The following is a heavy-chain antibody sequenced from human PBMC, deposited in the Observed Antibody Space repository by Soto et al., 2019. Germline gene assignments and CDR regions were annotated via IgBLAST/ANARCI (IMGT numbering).Heavy chain of an antibody. V-gene: IGHV4-39*07. J-gene: IGHJ6*02. CDR2: IYYSGTT. Sequence: SETLSLTCSVSGGSISNSRDYWGWIRQPPGKGLEWIATIYYSGTTYYSPSFESRVTISLDTSNNQFSLRLASVTAADTATYYCVKDPGPPRNYFYGMAVWGQGITVTVSS. CDR1: GGSISNSRDY. D-gene: IGHD7-27*01. CDR3: VKDPGPPRNYFYGMAV.